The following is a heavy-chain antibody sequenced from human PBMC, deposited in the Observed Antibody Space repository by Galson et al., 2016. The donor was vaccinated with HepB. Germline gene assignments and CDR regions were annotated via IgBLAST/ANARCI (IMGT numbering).Heavy chain of an antibody. CDR3: AILHPVDY. Sequence: TLSLTCTVSGDAIHSRGYYWSWVRQLPGKGLEWIGYIHYSGSTFYNPSLKSRLTISLDTSKSQFSLKLNSVTAADPAVYFCAILHPVDYWGQGTRVTVSS. CDR2: IHYSGST. CDR1: GDAIHSRGYY. V-gene: IGHV4-31*03. J-gene: IGHJ4*02.